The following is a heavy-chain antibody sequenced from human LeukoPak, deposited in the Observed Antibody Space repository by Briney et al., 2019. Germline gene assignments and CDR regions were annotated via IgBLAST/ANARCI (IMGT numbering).Heavy chain of an antibody. CDR2: LSGSGTSA. Sequence: GGSLRLSCAASGFPFSSSAMSWVRQAAGEGLEWVSGLSGSGTSAYYADSVKGRFTISRDNSKNMMYLQMNSLRAEDTAIYYCAKGNVIVVVDYIGGQGTLVTVSS. V-gene: IGHV3-23*01. CDR1: GFPFSSSA. CDR3: AKGNVIVVVDYI. J-gene: IGHJ4*02. D-gene: IGHD3-22*01.